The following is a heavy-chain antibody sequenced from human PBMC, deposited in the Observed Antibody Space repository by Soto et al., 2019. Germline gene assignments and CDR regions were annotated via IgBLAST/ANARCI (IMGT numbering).Heavy chain of an antibody. CDR3: ARAPPYCSSTSCSPKYYFDY. V-gene: IGHV1-18*01. D-gene: IGHD2-2*01. Sequence: QVQLVQSGAEVKKPGASVKVSCKASGYTFTSYGISWVRQAAGQGLEWMGWISAYNGNPNYAQKLQGRVTMTTDTSTSTAYMELRSLRSDDSAVYYCARAPPYCSSTSCSPKYYFDYWGQGTLVTVSS. CDR2: ISAYNGNP. J-gene: IGHJ4*02. CDR1: GYTFTSYG.